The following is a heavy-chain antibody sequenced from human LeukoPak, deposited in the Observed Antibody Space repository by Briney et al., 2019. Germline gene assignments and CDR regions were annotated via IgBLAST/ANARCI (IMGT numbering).Heavy chain of an antibody. CDR3: ANPSRYGLGSYYTFGY. V-gene: IGHV3-30*02. D-gene: IGHD3-10*01. J-gene: IGHJ4*02. CDR1: GFTFSSYG. Sequence: PGGSLRLSCAASGFTFSSYGMHWVRQAPGKGLEWVAFIRYDGSNKYYADSVKGRFTISRDNSKNTLYLQMNSLRAEDTAVYYCANPSRYGLGSYYTFGYWGQGTLVTVSS. CDR2: IRYDGSNK.